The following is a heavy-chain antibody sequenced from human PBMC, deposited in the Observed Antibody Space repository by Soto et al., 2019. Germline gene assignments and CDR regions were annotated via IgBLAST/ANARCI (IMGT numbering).Heavy chain of an antibody. D-gene: IGHD5-18*01. CDR2: IYYSGST. CDR3: ARHHNGGDSYGVFDY. J-gene: IGHJ4*02. V-gene: IGHV4-39*01. CDR1: GGSIGSSTYY. Sequence: QLQLQASGPGLVKPSETLSLTCTVSGGSIGSSTYYWGWIRQPPGKGLEWIGSIYYSGSTYYNPSLKSRVTISVDTSKNQFSLKLSSVTAADTAVYYCARHHNGGDSYGVFDYWGQGTLVTVSS.